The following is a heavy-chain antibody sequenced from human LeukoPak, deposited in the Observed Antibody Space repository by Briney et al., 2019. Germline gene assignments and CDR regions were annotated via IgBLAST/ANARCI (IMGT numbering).Heavy chain of an antibody. V-gene: IGHV3-21*01. J-gene: IGHJ4*02. CDR2: ISRTSIYK. CDR1: GFTFSSYS. D-gene: IGHD3-22*01. Sequence: PGGSLRLSCAASGFTFSSYSMNWVRQAPGKGLEWVSSISRTSIYKYYAGSVKGRFTISRDNAKNSLYLQMNSLSAEGTAVYYCARGRYDSSGYYPIFDYWGQGTLVTVSS. CDR3: ARGRYDSSGYYPIFDY.